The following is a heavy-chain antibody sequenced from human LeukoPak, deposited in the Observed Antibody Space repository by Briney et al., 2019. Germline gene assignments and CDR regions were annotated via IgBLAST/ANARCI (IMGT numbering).Heavy chain of an antibody. D-gene: IGHD2-2*01. J-gene: IGHJ6*02. V-gene: IGHV3-9*01. CDR2: ISWSGGSI. CDR1: GFTFDDYA. CDR3: AKVQDCSSTSCYSTYYYGMDV. Sequence: GGSLRLSCAASGFTFDDYAMHWVRQAPGKGLGWVLCISWSGGSIGYADSVKGRFTISRDNAKNSLYLQMNSLRAEDTALYYCAKVQDCSSTSCYSTYYYGMDVWGQGTTVTVSS.